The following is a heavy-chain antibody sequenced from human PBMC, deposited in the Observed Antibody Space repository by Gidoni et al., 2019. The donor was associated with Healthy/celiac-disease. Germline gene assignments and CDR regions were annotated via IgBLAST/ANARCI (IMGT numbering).Heavy chain of an antibody. V-gene: IGHV4-39*01. D-gene: IGHD5-18*01. CDR3: ARGRDGYSYYFDY. CDR2: IYYSGST. Sequence: QLQLQESGPGLVKPSETLSLTCTVSGGPLSGSSYYWGWIRQPPGKGLEWIGSIYYSGSTYYNPSLKSRVTISVDTSKNQFSLKLSSVTAADTAVYYCARGRDGYSYYFDYWGQGTLVTVSS. CDR1: GGPLSGSSYY. J-gene: IGHJ4*02.